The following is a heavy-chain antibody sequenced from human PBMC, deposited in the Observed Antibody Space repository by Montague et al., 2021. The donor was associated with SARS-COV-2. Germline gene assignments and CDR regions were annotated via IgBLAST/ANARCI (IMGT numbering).Heavy chain of an antibody. CDR3: ARVGRQQLVRLSGMDV. J-gene: IGHJ6*02. CDR1: GGSISSSSYY. Sequence: SDTLSLTCTVSGGSISSSSYYWGWIRQPPGKGLEWIGSIYYSGSTYYNPSLKSRVTISVDTSKNQFSLKLSSVTAADTAVYYCARVGRQQLVRLSGMDVWGQGTTVTGSS. V-gene: IGHV4-39*07. CDR2: IYYSGST. D-gene: IGHD6-13*01.